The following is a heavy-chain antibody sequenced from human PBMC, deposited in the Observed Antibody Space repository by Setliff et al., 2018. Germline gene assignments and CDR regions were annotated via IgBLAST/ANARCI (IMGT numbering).Heavy chain of an antibody. J-gene: IGHJ5*02. V-gene: IGHV5-51*01. CDR2: YSPGDSYT. Sequence: GESLKISCKASGYSFTNYWIAWVRQMPGKGLEWVAMYSPGDSYTDSGTRYSPSFQGQVTISADKSISTAYLQWSSLKASDTAMYYCARALYPSSFIGHNWFDPWGQGTRVTVSS. CDR3: ARALYPSSFIGHNWFDP. D-gene: IGHD2-2*01. CDR1: GYSFTNYW.